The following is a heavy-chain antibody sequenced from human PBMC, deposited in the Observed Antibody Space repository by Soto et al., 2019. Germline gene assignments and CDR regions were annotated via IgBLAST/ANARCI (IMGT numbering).Heavy chain of an antibody. J-gene: IGHJ3*02. V-gene: IGHV3-23*01. CDR2: ISGSGGST. Sequence: GGSLRLSCAASGFTFSSYSMNWVRQAPGKGLEWVSAISGSGGSTYYADSVKGRFTISRDNSKNTLYLQMNSLRAEDTAVYYCAKDLDSSGWYRAFDIWGQGTMVTVSS. CDR1: GFTFSSYS. CDR3: AKDLDSSGWYRAFDI. D-gene: IGHD6-19*01.